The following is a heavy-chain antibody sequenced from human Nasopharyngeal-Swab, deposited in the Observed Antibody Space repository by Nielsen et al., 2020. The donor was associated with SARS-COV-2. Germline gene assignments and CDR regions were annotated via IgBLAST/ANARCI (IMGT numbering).Heavy chain of an antibody. J-gene: IGHJ4*02. Sequence: GESLKISCAASGFTFSSYGMHWVRQAPGKGLEWVAVIWYDGSNKYYADSVKGRFTISRDNSKSTLYLQMNGLRAEDTAVYYCARRISGYFDYWGQGTLVTVSS. D-gene: IGHD3-22*01. CDR3: ARRISGYFDY. CDR1: GFTFSSYG. CDR2: IWYDGSNK. V-gene: IGHV3-33*01.